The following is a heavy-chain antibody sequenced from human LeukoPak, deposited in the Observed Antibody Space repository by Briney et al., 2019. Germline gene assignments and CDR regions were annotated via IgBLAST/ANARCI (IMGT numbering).Heavy chain of an antibody. CDR3: ARSETTYYYDSSVYFYYYYGMDV. Sequence: GGSLRLSCAASGFTFSNYWMTWVRQAPGKGLEGVANIKQDGGEKYYVDSVKGRFTISRDNAKNSLYLQMNSLRAEDTAVYYCARSETTYYYDSSVYFYYYYGMDVWGQGTTVTVSS. CDR2: IKQDGGEK. V-gene: IGHV3-7*01. CDR1: GFTFSNYW. D-gene: IGHD3-22*01. J-gene: IGHJ6*02.